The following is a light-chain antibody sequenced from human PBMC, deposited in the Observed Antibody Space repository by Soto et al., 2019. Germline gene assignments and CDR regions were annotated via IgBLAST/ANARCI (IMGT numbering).Light chain of an antibody. CDR2: DAS. Sequence: EIVLTQSPATLSLSPGERATLSCRASQSVSSYLAWYQQKPGQAPRLLIYDASNRATGIPARFSGSGSGTDFTLTIISLEPEDFAVYYCQQRINWPRTFGQGTKLEIK. V-gene: IGKV3-11*01. CDR1: QSVSSY. CDR3: QQRINWPRT. J-gene: IGKJ2*01.